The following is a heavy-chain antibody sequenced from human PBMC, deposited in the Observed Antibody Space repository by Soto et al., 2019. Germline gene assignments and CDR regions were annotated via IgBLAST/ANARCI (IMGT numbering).Heavy chain of an antibody. CDR2: IIPIFGTA. V-gene: IGHV1-69*13. CDR3: ARPHYYYDSSGYQDQTFDY. J-gene: IGHJ4*02. D-gene: IGHD3-22*01. CDR1: GGTFSSYA. Sequence: ASVKVSCKASGGTFSSYAISWVRQAPGQGLEWMGGIIPIFGTANYAQKFQGRVTITADESTSTAYMELSSLRSEDTAVYYCARPHYYYDSSGYQDQTFDYWGQGTLVTVSS.